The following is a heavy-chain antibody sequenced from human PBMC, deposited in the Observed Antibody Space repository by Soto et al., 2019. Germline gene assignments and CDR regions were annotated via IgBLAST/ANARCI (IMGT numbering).Heavy chain of an antibody. J-gene: IGHJ6*02. D-gene: IGHD2-21*01. CDR2: INSDGTIS. CDR3: ARLSGDHSAFFSYGMDA. CDR1: GFTFDTYW. V-gene: IGHV3-74*01. Sequence: GGSLRLSCAASGFTFDTYWMNWVRQAPGKGPEWLSGINSDGTISSYADSVKGRFTISRDNARNTLSLQMNSLRADDTAVYYCARLSGDHSAFFSYGMDALGQGTTVTASS.